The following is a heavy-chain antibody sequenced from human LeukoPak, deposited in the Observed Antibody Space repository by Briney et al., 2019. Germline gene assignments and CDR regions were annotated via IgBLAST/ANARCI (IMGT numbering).Heavy chain of an antibody. CDR3: ARHRRVRGAPNGDTNWFDP. V-gene: IGHV4-59*08. D-gene: IGHD3-10*01. Sequence: PSETLSLTCTVSGGSISSYYWSWIRQPPGKGLEWIGYIYYSGSTNYNPSLKSRVTISVDTSKNQFSLKLSSVTAADTAVYYCARHRRVRGAPNGDTNWFDPWGQGTLVTVSS. J-gene: IGHJ5*02. CDR1: GGSISSYY. CDR2: IYYSGST.